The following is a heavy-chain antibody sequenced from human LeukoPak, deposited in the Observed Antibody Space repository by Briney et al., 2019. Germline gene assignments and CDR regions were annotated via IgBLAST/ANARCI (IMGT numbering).Heavy chain of an antibody. Sequence: GGSLRLSCAASGFTFSSYEMNWVRQAPGKGLEWVSYISSSGSTIYYADSVRGRFTISRDNAKNSLYRQMNSLRAEDTAVYYCAELGITMIGGVWGKGTTVTISS. J-gene: IGHJ6*04. CDR2: ISSSGSTI. CDR3: AELGITMIGGV. CDR1: GFTFSSYE. V-gene: IGHV3-48*03. D-gene: IGHD3-10*02.